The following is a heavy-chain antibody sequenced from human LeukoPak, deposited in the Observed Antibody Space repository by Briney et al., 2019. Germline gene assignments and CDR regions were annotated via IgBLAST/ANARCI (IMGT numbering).Heavy chain of an antibody. CDR3: AKDISSGIFGYRPVDY. CDR2: ISWNSGSI. Sequence: GGSLRLSCAASGFTFDDYAMHWVRQAPGKGLEWVSGISWNSGSIGYADSVKGRFTISRDNAKNSLYLQMNSLRAEDTAVYYCAKDISSGIFGYRPVDYWGQGTLVTVSS. CDR1: GFTFDDYA. V-gene: IGHV3-9*01. J-gene: IGHJ4*02. D-gene: IGHD3-10*02.